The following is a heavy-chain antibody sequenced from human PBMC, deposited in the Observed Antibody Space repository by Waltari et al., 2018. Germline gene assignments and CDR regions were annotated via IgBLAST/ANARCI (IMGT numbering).Heavy chain of an antibody. D-gene: IGHD2-2*02. J-gene: IGHJ4*02. CDR2: IPFDAINK. Sequence: QVQLVESGGGVVQPGGSLTLSCAASGSPFNNFAMHWVRQVPGKGLEWVAYIPFDAINKFYADSVKGRFTISRDNSKNTLYLHMNSLRVEDTAVYYCARDYTLDHWGQGTLVTVSS. CDR1: GSPFNNFA. V-gene: IGHV3-30*02. CDR3: ARDYTLDH.